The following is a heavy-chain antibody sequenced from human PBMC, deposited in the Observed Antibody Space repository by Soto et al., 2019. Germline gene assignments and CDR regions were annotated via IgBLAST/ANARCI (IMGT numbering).Heavy chain of an antibody. CDR3: ARVPYDYIWGSYRRGFDY. V-gene: IGHV1-8*01. CDR1: GYTFTSYD. D-gene: IGHD3-16*02. J-gene: IGHJ4*02. Sequence: QVQLVQSGAEVKKPGASVKVSCKASGYTFTSYDINWVRQATGQGLEWMGWMNPNSGNTGYAQKFQGRATMTRNTSISTAYMELSSLRSEDTAVYYCARVPYDYIWGSYRRGFDYWGQGTLVTVSS. CDR2: MNPNSGNT.